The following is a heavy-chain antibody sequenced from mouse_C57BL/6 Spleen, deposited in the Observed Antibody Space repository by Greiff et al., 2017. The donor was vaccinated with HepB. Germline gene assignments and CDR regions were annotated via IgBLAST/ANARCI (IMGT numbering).Heavy chain of an antibody. J-gene: IGHJ1*03. CDR2: INPSSGYT. CDR3: ASAGSSWGYFDV. Sequence: QVQLKESGAELARPGASVKMSCKASGYTFTSYTMHWVKQRPGQGLEWIGYINPSSGYTKYNQKFKDKATLTADKSSSTAYMQLSSLTSEDSAVYYCASAGSSWGYFDVWGTGTTVTVSS. V-gene: IGHV1-4*01. CDR1: GYTFTSYT. D-gene: IGHD1-1*01.